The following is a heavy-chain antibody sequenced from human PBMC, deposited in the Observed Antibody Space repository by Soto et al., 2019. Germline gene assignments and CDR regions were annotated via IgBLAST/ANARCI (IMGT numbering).Heavy chain of an antibody. V-gene: IGHV3-74*01. CDR3: ARGGCGAWYFDL. Sequence: EVQLVESGGGLVQPGGSLRLSCAASGFTFSTYWMHWIRQAPGKGLVWVSRIKGDGSITNYADSVKGRFTISRDNAKNTVYLQMNSLRDEDTAVYYCARGGCGAWYFDLWGRGTLVTVSS. D-gene: IGHD3-10*01. CDR2: IKGDGSIT. J-gene: IGHJ2*01. CDR1: GFTFSTYW.